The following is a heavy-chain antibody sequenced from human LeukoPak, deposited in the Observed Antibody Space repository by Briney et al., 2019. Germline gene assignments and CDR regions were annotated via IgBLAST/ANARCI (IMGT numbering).Heavy chain of an antibody. V-gene: IGHV4-59*01. Sequence: SETLSLTCTVSGVSISSYYWSWIRQPPGKGLEWIGYIYYSGSTNYNPSLKSRVTISVDTSKNQFSLKLSSVTAADTAVYYCAAALWFGEAEGYAFDIWGQGTMVTVSS. CDR3: AAALWFGEAEGYAFDI. CDR2: IYYSGST. D-gene: IGHD3-10*01. CDR1: GVSISSYY. J-gene: IGHJ3*02.